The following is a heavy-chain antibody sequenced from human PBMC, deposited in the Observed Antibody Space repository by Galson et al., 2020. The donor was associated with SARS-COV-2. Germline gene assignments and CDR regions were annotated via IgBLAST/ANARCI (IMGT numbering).Heavy chain of an antibody. V-gene: IGHV3-30*03. J-gene: IGHJ3*02. CDR2: ISYDGSNK. D-gene: IGHD3-9*01. Sequence: VAVISYDGSNKYYADSVKGRFTISRDNSKNTLYLQMNSLRAEDTAVYYCARVGLTNAFDIWGQGTMVTVSS. CDR3: ARVGLTNAFDI.